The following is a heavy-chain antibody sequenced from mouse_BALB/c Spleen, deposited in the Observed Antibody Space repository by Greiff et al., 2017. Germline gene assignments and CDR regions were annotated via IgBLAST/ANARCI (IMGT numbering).Heavy chain of an antibody. CDR3: ARDTTVVAPYFDY. J-gene: IGHJ2*01. V-gene: IGHV5-6-5*01. Sequence: EVKLVESGGGLVKPGGSLKLSCAASGFTFSSYAMSWVRQTPEKRLEWVASISSGGSTYYPDSVKGRFTISRDNARNILYLQMSSLRSEDTAMYYCARDTTVVAPYFDYWGQGTTLTVSS. CDR2: ISSGGST. D-gene: IGHD1-1*01. CDR1: GFTFSSYA.